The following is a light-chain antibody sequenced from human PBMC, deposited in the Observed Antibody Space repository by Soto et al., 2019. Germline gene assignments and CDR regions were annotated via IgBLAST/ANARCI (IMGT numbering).Light chain of an antibody. CDR2: DAS. Sequence: EIVLTQSPGTLSLSPGERATLSCRASQTINNNLAWYQRKPGQAPRLLIYDASTRATGVPARFSGSGSGTDFTLTISSLQSEDFAVYYCQHYNYWPYTFGQGTKVDIK. J-gene: IGKJ2*01. V-gene: IGKV3-15*01. CDR3: QHYNYWPYT. CDR1: QTINNN.